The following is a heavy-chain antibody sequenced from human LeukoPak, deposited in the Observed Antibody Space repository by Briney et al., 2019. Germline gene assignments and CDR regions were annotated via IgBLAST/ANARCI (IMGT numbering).Heavy chain of an antibody. CDR2: ISGSGGST. Sequence: GGSLRLSCAASGFTFSSYAMSWVRQAPGKGLEWVSAISGSGGSTYYADSVKGRFTISRDNSRDTLYLQMNGLRAEDTAVYYCAKGYYDYVWGSYYFDYWGQGTLVTVSS. J-gene: IGHJ4*02. CDR1: GFTFSSYA. CDR3: AKGYYDYVWGSYYFDY. V-gene: IGHV3-23*01. D-gene: IGHD3-16*01.